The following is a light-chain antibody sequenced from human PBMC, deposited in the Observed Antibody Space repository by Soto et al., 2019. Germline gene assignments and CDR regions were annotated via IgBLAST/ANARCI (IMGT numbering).Light chain of an antibody. Sequence: EIVLTQSPATLSLSPGERATLSCRASQSVSVYLAWFQQKPGQPPRLLIYGASSRATGIPDRFSGSGSGTEFTLTISRLEPEDFAVYYCQEYGSSSWTVGPANK. CDR2: GAS. V-gene: IGKV3-20*01. J-gene: IGKJ1*01. CDR3: QEYGSSSWT. CDR1: QSVSVY.